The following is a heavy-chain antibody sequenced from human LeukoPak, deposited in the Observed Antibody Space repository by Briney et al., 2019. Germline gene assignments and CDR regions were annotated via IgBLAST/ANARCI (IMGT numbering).Heavy chain of an antibody. CDR1: GFTLSSYA. V-gene: IGHV3-48*04. J-gene: IGHJ2*01. CDR3: ARELRVGTAFDL. Sequence: GGSLRLSCAASGFTLSSYAMSWVRQAPGKGLEWVSYISSSGSNIYYADSVKGRFTISRDNAKNSLFLQMNSLRVEDTAVYYCARELRVGTAFDLWGRGTLVTVSS. CDR2: ISSSGSNI. D-gene: IGHD3-10*01.